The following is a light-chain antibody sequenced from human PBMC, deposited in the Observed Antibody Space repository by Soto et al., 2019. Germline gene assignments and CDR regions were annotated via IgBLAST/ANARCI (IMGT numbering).Light chain of an antibody. Sequence: AIRMTQSPSSFSASTGDRVTITCRASQGISSYLAWYQQKPGKAPKLLIYAASTLQSGVPSRFSGSGSGTDFTLTISCLQSEDFATYYCQQYYSYPPFFGGGTMVEIK. J-gene: IGKJ4*01. CDR3: QQYYSYPPF. CDR2: AAS. V-gene: IGKV1-8*01. CDR1: QGISSY.